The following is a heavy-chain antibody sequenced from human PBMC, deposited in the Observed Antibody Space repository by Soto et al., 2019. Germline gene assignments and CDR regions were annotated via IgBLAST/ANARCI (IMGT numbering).Heavy chain of an antibody. Sequence: QVQLQESGPGLVKPSETLSLTCTVSGGSISSYYWSWIRQPPGKGLEWIGYIYYSGSTNYNPSLKSRVTISVDTSKNQFSLMRSSVTTADTAVYYCARRYGSFFDIWGQGTMVTVSS. D-gene: IGHD3-10*01. CDR2: IYYSGST. CDR1: GGSISSYY. CDR3: ARRYGSFFDI. V-gene: IGHV4-59*08. J-gene: IGHJ3*02.